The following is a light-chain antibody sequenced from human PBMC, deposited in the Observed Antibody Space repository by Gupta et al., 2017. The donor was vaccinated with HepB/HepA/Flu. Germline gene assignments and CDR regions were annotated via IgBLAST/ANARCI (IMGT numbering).Light chain of an antibody. V-gene: IGLV2-14*03. CDR2: DVN. CDR3: SSYTTSSTYL. CDR1: RSDIGYYDY. Sequence: QSALTQPASVSGSPGQSTTVSCTGTRSDIGYYDYVSWYQQYPGKAPKVIIYDVNNRPSGVSDRFSGSKSDNTASLTISGLQADDEADYYCSSYTTSSTYLFGSGTKVTVL. J-gene: IGLJ1*01.